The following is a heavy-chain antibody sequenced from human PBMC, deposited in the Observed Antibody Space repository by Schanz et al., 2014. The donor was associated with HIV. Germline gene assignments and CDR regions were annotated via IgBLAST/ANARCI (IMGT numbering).Heavy chain of an antibody. Sequence: QVQLVESGGGVVQPGRSLRLSCAVSGFTFSSYGMHWVRQVPGKGLEWVAVISYDGSNKYYADSVKGRFTISRDNAKNTLYLQMNSLRAEDTAVYYCARVHYYASGSYYTESGAFDIWGQGTMVTVSS. V-gene: IGHV3-30*03. J-gene: IGHJ3*02. CDR1: GFTFSSYG. D-gene: IGHD3-10*01. CDR3: ARVHYYASGSYYTESGAFDI. CDR2: ISYDGSNK.